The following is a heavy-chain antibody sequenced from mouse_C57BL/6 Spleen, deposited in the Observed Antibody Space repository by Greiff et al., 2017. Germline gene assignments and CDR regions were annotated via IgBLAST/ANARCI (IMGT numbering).Heavy chain of an antibody. D-gene: IGHD4-1*01. V-gene: IGHV1-82*01. CDR3: AKTGKGPYAMDY. Sequence: QVQLQQSGPELVKPGASVKISCKASGYAFSSSWMNWVKQRPGKGLEWIGRIYPGDGDTNYNGKFKGKATLTADKSSSTAYMQLSSLTSEDSAVYFCAKTGKGPYAMDYWGQGTSVTVSS. J-gene: IGHJ4*01. CDR1: GYAFSSSW. CDR2: IYPGDGDT.